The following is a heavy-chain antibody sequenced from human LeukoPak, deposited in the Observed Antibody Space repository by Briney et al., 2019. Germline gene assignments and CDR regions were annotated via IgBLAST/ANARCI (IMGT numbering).Heavy chain of an antibody. Sequence: ASVKVSCKASGYTFTSYGISWVRQAPGQGLEWMGWISAYNGNTNYAQKLQGRVTMTTDTSTSAAYMELRSLRSDDTAVYYCARETGYNWNDEGYFDYWGQGTLVTVSS. J-gene: IGHJ4*02. D-gene: IGHD1-1*01. V-gene: IGHV1-18*01. CDR3: ARETGYNWNDEGYFDY. CDR2: ISAYNGNT. CDR1: GYTFTSYG.